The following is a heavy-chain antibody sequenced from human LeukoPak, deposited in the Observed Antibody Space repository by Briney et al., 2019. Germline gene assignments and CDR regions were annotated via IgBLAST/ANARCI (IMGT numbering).Heavy chain of an antibody. J-gene: IGHJ1*01. CDR1: AVSITSGIDY. Sequence: PSETLSLTCIVSAVSITSGIDYWGWIRQPPGKGLEWIGSIYYVGTTYYNPSLKSRVTMSVDTSKRQFSLTLSSVTAADTAVCYCATQRIVVAGTGYFQYWGQGTLVTVSS. CDR2: IYYVGTT. V-gene: IGHV4-39*01. CDR3: ATQRIVVAGTGYFQY. D-gene: IGHD3-22*01.